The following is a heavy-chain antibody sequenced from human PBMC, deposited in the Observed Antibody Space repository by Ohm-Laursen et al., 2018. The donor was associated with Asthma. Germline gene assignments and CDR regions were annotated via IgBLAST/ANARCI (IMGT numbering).Heavy chain of an antibody. CDR3: ARDRGDRAFDI. J-gene: IGHJ3*02. CDR2: GGSYYDGGLK. V-gene: IGHV3-30-3*01. CDR1: GFTFRSYA. Sequence: SLRLSCAASGFTFRSYAMHWVRQAPGKGLEWVAVGGSYYDGGLKYYADSVNGRFTVSRDDSKNTLYLQMNSLRAEDTAVYYCARDRGDRAFDIWGQGTMVTVSS. D-gene: IGHD7-27*01.